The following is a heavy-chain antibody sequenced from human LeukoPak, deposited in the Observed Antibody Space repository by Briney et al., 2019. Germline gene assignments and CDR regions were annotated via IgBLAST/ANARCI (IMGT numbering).Heavy chain of an antibody. J-gene: IGHJ4*02. CDR1: GYSISSGYY. D-gene: IGHD6-19*01. CDR2: IYHSGST. Sequence: SETLSLTCTVSGYSISSGYYWGWIRQPPGKGLEWIGSIYHSGSTYYNPSLKSRVTISVDTSKNQFSLKLSSVTAADTAVYYCARLHSSGWFYYFDYWGQGTLVTVSS. V-gene: IGHV4-38-2*02. CDR3: ARLHSSGWFYYFDY.